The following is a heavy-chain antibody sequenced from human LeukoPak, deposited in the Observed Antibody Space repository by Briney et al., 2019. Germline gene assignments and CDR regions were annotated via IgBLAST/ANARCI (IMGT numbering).Heavy chain of an antibody. CDR2: IYYSGST. Sequence: PSETLSLTCTVSGGSISSYYWSWIRQPPGKGLEWIGYIYYSGSTNYTPSLKSRVTISVDTSKNQFSLKLSSVTAADTAVYYCARYPGGGFDISGEGTMVTVSS. CDR3: ARYPGGGFDI. D-gene: IGHD2-15*01. J-gene: IGHJ3*02. V-gene: IGHV4-59*01. CDR1: GGSISSYY.